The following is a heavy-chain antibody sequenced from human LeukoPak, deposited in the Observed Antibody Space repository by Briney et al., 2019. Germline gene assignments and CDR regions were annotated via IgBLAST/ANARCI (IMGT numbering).Heavy chain of an antibody. CDR1: GGTFSSYA. CDR2: IIPIFGTA. CDR3: ARGSWAWRKLSGGYFDY. Sequence: SVKVSCKASGGTFSSYAISWVRQAPGQGLEWMGGIIPIFGTANYAKKFQGSVTITTDESTSTAYMELSRLRSEDTAVYYCARGSWAWRKLSGGYFDYWGQGTLVTVSS. D-gene: IGHD3-10*02. J-gene: IGHJ4*02. V-gene: IGHV1-69*05.